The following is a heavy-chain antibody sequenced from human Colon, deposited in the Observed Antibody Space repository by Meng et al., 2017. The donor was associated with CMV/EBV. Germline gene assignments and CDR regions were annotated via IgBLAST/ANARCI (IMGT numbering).Heavy chain of an antibody. Sequence: GESLKISCVASGVTLSDYAMHWVRQAPGKGLESVALISNDGKYTYYGDSTKGRFTISRDNSKNTLYLQMDSLRAEDTATYYCARVLGGYCSGGSCLVLDYWGQGTLVTVSS. D-gene: IGHD2-15*01. CDR3: ARVLGGYCSGGSCLVLDY. J-gene: IGHJ4*02. CDR2: ISNDGKYT. CDR1: GVTLSDYA. V-gene: IGHV3-30*07.